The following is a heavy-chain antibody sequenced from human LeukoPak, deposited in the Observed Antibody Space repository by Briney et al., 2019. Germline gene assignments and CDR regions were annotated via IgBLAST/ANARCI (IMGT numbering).Heavy chain of an antibody. V-gene: IGHV3-48*01. J-gene: IGHJ6*03. CDR1: GFTFSSYG. Sequence: GRSLRLSCAASGFTFSSYGMHWVRRAPGKGLEWVSYISSSSSTIYYADSVKGRFTISRDNAKNSLYLQMNSLRAEDTAVYYCARAAYCSSTSCYYYYYMDVWGKGTTVTVSS. CDR3: ARAAYCSSTSCYYYYYMDV. CDR2: ISSSSSTI. D-gene: IGHD2-2*01.